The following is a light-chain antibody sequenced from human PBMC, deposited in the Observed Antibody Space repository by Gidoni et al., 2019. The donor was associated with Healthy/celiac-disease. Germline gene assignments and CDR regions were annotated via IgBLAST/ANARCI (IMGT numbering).Light chain of an antibody. J-gene: IGKJ3*01. V-gene: IGKV3-20*01. CDR2: GAS. CDR1: QSVSSSY. CDR3: QQYGSSRFT. Sequence: ELVFTQSPGTLSLSPGERATLSCRASQSVSSSYLAWYQQKPGQAPRLLIYGASSRATGIPDRFSGSGSGTDFTLNISRLEPEDFAVYYCQQYGSSRFTFGPGTKVDIK.